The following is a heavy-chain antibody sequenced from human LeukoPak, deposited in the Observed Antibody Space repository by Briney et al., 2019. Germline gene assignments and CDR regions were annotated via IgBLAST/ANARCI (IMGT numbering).Heavy chain of an antibody. CDR3: ARSLGYGDHVDY. CDR2: IYYSGST. D-gene: IGHD4-17*01. V-gene: IGHV4-59*05. J-gene: IGHJ4*02. CDR1: GGSISSYY. Sequence: PSETLSLTCTVSGGSISSYYWSWIRQPAGKGLEWIGSIYYSGSTYYNPSLKSRVTISVDTSKNQFSLKLSSVTAADTALYYCARSLGYGDHVDYWGQGTLVTVSS.